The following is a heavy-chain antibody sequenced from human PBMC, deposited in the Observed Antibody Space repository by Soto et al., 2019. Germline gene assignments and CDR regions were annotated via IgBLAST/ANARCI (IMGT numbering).Heavy chain of an antibody. V-gene: IGHV4-61*08. CDR1: GGSVSSGDYF. D-gene: IGHD3-10*01. J-gene: IGHJ6*02. CDR3: ARSPNYYYYGFDV. Sequence: SATLSLTCTVSGGSVSSGDYFWSWLRQSPGKRLEWIAYIYYSGSTNYNPSLKSRATISVDTSKSQVSLTLTSMTAADAAVYYCARSPNYYYYGFDVWGQGTTVTVSS. CDR2: IYYSGST.